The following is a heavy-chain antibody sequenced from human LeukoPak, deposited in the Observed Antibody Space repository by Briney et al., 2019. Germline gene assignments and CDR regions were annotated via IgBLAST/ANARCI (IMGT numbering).Heavy chain of an antibody. D-gene: IGHD3-9*01. Sequence: GGSLRLSCAASGFTFSSYAMSWVSQAPGKGLEWVSAISGSGGSTYYADSVKGRFTISRDNSKNTLYLQMNSLRAEDTAVYYCAKDRTYYDILSDFDYWGQGTLVTVSS. J-gene: IGHJ4*02. CDR1: GFTFSSYA. CDR3: AKDRTYYDILSDFDY. CDR2: ISGSGGST. V-gene: IGHV3-23*01.